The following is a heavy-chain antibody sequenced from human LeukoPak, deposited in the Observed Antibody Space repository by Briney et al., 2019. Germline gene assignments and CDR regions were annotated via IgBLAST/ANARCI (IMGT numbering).Heavy chain of an antibody. J-gene: IGHJ4*02. CDR1: GYSFTSYW. Sequence: GESLKISCKASGYSFTSYWSGWVRQMPGKGLEWMGIIDPSDSETRYTPSFQGQVTISVDKSLPTAYLQWNTLKAADTAMYYCARQTAMGRSGDYWGQGTLVTVSS. D-gene: IGHD5-18*01. V-gene: IGHV5-51*01. CDR2: IDPSDSET. CDR3: ARQTAMGRSGDY.